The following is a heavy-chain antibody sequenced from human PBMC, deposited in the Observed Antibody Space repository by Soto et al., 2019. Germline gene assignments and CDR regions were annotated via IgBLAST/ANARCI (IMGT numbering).Heavy chain of an antibody. Sequence: GGSRRRSGVVSGIIPSSYGMSWVRQAPGKGLEWVSGISGSGGATSYADSVKGRFTISRDNSKNTLYLQINSLSAEDTAIYYCAKDAIMVSSSFNYCDFWGQRALGSVSS. CDR2: ISGSGGAT. D-gene: IGHD6-13*01. CDR1: GIIPSSYG. V-gene: IGHV3-23*01. J-gene: IGHJ4*02. CDR3: AKDAIMVSSSFNYCDF.